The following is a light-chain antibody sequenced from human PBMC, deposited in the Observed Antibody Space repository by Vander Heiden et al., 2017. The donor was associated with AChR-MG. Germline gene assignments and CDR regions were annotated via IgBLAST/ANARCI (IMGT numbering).Light chain of an antibody. CDR1: SAHSSYA. CDR3: QTWGTDIPYV. CDR2: VASDGSH. J-gene: IGLJ1*01. Sequence: VLTQSPSASASLGASVKLTCTLSSAHSSYAIAWHQQQPETGPRYLMKVASDGSHSKGDGIPDRFSGSSSGAERYLIISSLQSEDEADYYCQTWGTDIPYVFGTGTKVTVL. V-gene: IGLV4-69*01.